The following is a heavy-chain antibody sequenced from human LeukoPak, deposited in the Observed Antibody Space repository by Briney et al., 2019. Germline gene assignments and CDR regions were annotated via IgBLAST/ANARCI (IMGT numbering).Heavy chain of an antibody. CDR3: ARGKTWRSFDY. CDR1: GGSISSPGCD. CDR2: IYYRRTT. Sequence: PSETLSLTCIVSGGSISSPGCDWRWIRQPTGQGREWIEYIYYRRTTSYNPSLNSRVTIAVDRSKNQFSRNLTAETAADTAVYYGARGKTWRSFDYWGQGTLVTVSS. J-gene: IGHJ4*02. V-gene: IGHV4-30-2*01.